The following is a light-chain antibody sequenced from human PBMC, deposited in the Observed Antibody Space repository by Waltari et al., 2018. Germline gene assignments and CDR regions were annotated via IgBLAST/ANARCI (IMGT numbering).Light chain of an antibody. CDR3: QAWDSITVV. Sequence: SYDLTQPPSVSVYPGQTATFTCSGDKLGDKFASWYQQRPGQSPRLVIYQDTKRPSGISDRFSGSNSGNTATLTISGTQSLDEADYYCQAWDSITVVFGGGTKLTVL. J-gene: IGLJ2*01. V-gene: IGLV3-1*01. CDR1: KLGDKF. CDR2: QDT.